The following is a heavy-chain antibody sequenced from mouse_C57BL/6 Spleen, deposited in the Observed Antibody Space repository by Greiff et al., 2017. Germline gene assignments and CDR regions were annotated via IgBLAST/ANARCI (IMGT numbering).Heavy chain of an antibody. CDR2: IHPNSGST. Sequence: VQLQQPGAELVKPGASVKLSCKASGYTFTSYWMHWVKQRPGQGLEWIGMIHPNSGSTNYNEKFKSKATLTVDKSSSTAYMQLSSLTSEDSAVYYCARSWLLHAMDYWGQGTSVTVSS. D-gene: IGHD2-3*01. CDR1: GYTFTSYW. V-gene: IGHV1-64*01. J-gene: IGHJ4*01. CDR3: ARSWLLHAMDY.